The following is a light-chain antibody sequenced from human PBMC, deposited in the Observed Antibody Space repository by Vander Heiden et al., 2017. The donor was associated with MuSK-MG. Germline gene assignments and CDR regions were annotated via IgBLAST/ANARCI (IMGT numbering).Light chain of an antibody. V-gene: IGLV1-51*01. CDR2: DND. CDR3: ATWDTGVRIVV. J-gene: IGLJ2*01. Sequence: QSVLTQPPSVSAAPGQRVTISCSGTSANIGQNSVSWYHRVPGTGPKTVLIDNDKRAAGIPDRFSGPKSATAATLVITGLQTGDEAEYFCATWDTGVRIVVFGGGTKLTVL. CDR1: SANIGQNS.